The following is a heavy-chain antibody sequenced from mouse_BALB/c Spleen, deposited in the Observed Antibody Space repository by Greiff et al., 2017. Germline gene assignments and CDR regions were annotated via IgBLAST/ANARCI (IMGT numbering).Heavy chain of an antibody. V-gene: IGHV2-9-2*01. CDR1: GFSLTSYD. CDR3: VRDDYGSSLDY. CDR2: IWTGGGT. J-gene: IGHJ2*01. D-gene: IGHD1-1*01. Sequence: QVQLKESGPGLVAPSQSLSITCTVSGFSLTSYDISWIRQPPGKGLEWLGVIWTGGGTNYNSAFMSRLSISKDNSKSQVFLKMNSLQTDDTAIYYCVRDDYGSSLDYWGQGTTLTVSS.